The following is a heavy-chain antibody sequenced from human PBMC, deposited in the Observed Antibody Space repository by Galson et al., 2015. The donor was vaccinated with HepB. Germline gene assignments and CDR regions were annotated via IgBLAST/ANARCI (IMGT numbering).Heavy chain of an antibody. V-gene: IGHV3-49*03. J-gene: IGHJ4*02. Sequence: SLRLSCAASGFTFGDYATSWFRQAPGKGLEWVGFIRSKAYGGTTEYAASVKGRFTISRDDSKSIAYLQMNSLKTEDTAVYYCTRGYPVAGANDYWGQGTLVTVSS. CDR3: TRGYPVAGANDY. D-gene: IGHD1-26*01. CDR1: GFTFGDYA. CDR2: IRSKAYGGTT.